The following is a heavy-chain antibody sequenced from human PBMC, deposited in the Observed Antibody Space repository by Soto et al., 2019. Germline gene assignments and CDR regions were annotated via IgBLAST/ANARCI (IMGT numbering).Heavy chain of an antibody. Sequence: ASETLSLTCTVSSGCIRSYYWSWIRPPAGKGLEWIGRIYTSGSTNYTPSLKSRVTISVDTSKNPFSLKLSSVTAADTAVYYGAAAYDYVWGSYRPPDYWGQGTLVTVSS. CDR1: SGCIRSYY. J-gene: IGHJ4*02. V-gene: IGHV4-4*07. CDR3: AAAYDYVWGSYRPPDY. CDR2: IYTSGST. D-gene: IGHD3-16*02.